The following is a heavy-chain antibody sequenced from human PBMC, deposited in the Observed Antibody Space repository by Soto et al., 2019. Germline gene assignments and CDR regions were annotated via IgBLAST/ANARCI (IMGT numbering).Heavy chain of an antibody. V-gene: IGHV3-23*01. Sequence: GGSLRLSCVASGFTFSTYTMSWVRQAPGKGLEWVSAISGSGGNTYYADSVKGRFTISRDNSKNTLYLQMNSLRAEDTAIYYCARALPADDSSGFYFFDYWGQGTLVTVSS. CDR2: ISGSGGNT. J-gene: IGHJ4*02. D-gene: IGHD3-22*01. CDR3: ARALPADDSSGFYFFDY. CDR1: GFTFSTYT.